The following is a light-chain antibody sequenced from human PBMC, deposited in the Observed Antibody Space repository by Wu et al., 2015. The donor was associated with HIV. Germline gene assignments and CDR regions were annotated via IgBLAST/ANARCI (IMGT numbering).Light chain of an antibody. CDR3: QXYNSYSWT. CDR2: KAS. Sequence: DIQMTQSPSTLSASVGDRVTITCRASQSINSWLAWYQQKPGKAPKLLIYKASSLESGVPSRFSGSGSGTEFTLTISSLQPDDFATYYCQXYNSYSWTFGQGTKAEIK. J-gene: IGKJ1*01. CDR1: QSINSW. V-gene: IGKV1-5*03.